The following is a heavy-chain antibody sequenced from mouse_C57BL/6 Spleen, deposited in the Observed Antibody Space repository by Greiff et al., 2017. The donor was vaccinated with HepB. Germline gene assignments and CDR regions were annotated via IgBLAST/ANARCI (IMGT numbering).Heavy chain of an antibody. Sequence: EVKVVESGGGLVQPGGSLKLSCAASGFTFSDYYMYWVRQTPEKRLEWVAYISNGGGSTYYPDTVKGRFTISRDNAKNTLYLQMSRLKSEDTAMYYCARPPSFYYDYVPWFAYWGQGTLVTVSA. CDR2: ISNGGGST. D-gene: IGHD2-4*01. J-gene: IGHJ3*01. V-gene: IGHV5-12*01. CDR1: GFTFSDYY. CDR3: ARPPSFYYDYVPWFAY.